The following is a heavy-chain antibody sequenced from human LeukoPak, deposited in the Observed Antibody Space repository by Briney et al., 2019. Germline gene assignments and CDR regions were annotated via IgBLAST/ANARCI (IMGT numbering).Heavy chain of an antibody. CDR2: INPNSGGT. Sequence: GASVKVSCKASGYTFTGYYMHWVRQAPGQGLEWMGWINPNSGGTNYAQKFQGRVTMTEDTSTDTAYMELSSLRSEDTAVYYCATTKNYGMDVWGQGTTVTVSS. J-gene: IGHJ6*02. CDR1: GYTFTGYY. D-gene: IGHD1-14*01. V-gene: IGHV1-2*02. CDR3: ATTKNYGMDV.